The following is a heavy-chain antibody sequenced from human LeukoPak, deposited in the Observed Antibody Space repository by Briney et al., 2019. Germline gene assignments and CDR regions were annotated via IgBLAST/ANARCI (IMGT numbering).Heavy chain of an antibody. CDR1: GGSISSYY. CDR3: ARPEYYYDSSGYWVYFDY. CDR2: INHSGST. D-gene: IGHD3-22*01. J-gene: IGHJ4*02. Sequence: SETLSLTCTVSGGSISSYYWSWIRQPPGKGLEWIGEINHSGSTNYNPSLKSRVTISVDTSKNQFSLKLSSVTAADTAVYYCARPEYYYDSSGYWVYFDYWGQGTLVTVSS. V-gene: IGHV4-34*01.